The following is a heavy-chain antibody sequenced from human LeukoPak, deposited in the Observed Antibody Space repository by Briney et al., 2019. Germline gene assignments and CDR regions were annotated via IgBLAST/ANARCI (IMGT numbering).Heavy chain of an antibody. CDR2: ISGSGSST. Sequence: PGGSLRLSCAASGFTFSSYAMSWVRQAPGKGLEWVSAISGSGSSTYHADSVKGRFIISRDNSENTLYLRMYSLRAGDTAVYFCAKDSGVVTALFDYWGQGTLVTVSS. J-gene: IGHJ4*02. D-gene: IGHD2-21*02. CDR1: GFTFSSYA. V-gene: IGHV3-23*01. CDR3: AKDSGVVTALFDY.